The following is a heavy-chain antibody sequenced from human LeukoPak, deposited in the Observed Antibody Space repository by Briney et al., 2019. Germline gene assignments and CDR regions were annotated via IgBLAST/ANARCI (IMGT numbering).Heavy chain of an antibody. D-gene: IGHD3-9*01. CDR3: ARGDFDWLSMQNWFDP. CDR1: GYTFTSYG. CDR2: ISAYNGNT. Sequence: ASVKVSCKASGYTFTSYGISWVRQAPGQGLEWMGWISAYNGNTNYAQKLQGRVTMTTDTSTSTAYMELRSLRSDDTAVYYCARGDFDWLSMQNWFDPWGQGTLVTVSS. J-gene: IGHJ5*02. V-gene: IGHV1-18*01.